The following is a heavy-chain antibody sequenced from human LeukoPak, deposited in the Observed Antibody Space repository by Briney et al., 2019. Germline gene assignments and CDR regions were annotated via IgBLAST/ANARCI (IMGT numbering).Heavy chain of an antibody. V-gene: IGHV5-51*01. CDR1: GYSFTSYW. CDR2: IYPGDSDT. J-gene: IGHJ3*02. Sequence: GESLKISCKGSGYSFTSYWIGWVRQMPGKGLEWMGIIYPGDSDTRYSPSFQGQVTISADKSISTAYLQCSSLKASDTAMYYCARQWGSGTYGAHAFDIWGQGTMVTVSS. D-gene: IGHD1-26*01. CDR3: ARQWGSGTYGAHAFDI.